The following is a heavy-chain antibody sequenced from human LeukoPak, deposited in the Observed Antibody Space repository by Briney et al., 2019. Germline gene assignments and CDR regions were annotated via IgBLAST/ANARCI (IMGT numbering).Heavy chain of an antibody. V-gene: IGHV3-23*01. CDR1: GFTFSSYT. CDR2: ISGSGDST. J-gene: IGHJ4*02. D-gene: IGHD2-21*02. Sequence: GGSLRLSCAASGFTFSSYTMRWVRQAPGTGLEWVSTISGSGDSTYYADSVKGRFTISRDNSKNTLYLQMNSLRAEDTAVYYCAKVDSLITMTATGFDSWGQGTLVTVSS. CDR3: AKVDSLITMTATGFDS.